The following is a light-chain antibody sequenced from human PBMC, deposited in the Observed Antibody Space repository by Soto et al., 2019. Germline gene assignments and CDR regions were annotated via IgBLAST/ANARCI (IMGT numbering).Light chain of an antibody. V-gene: IGKV1-27*01. CDR3: QKYNRAPLT. Sequence: IQLTQSPSSLSASVGDRVTITCRASQGISSYLAWYQQKPGKAPKLLIYAASSLQSGVPSRFSGSGSGTDFTLTVTSLQPEDFATYYCQKYNRAPLTFGPGTKVDIK. CDR2: AAS. J-gene: IGKJ3*01. CDR1: QGISSY.